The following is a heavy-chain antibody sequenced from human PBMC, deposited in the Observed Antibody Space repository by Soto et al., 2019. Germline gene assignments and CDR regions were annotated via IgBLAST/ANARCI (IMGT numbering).Heavy chain of an antibody. CDR3: ARDKDRQQLGGNYYYILDV. D-gene: IGHD3-3*02. Sequence: SVKVSCKASGGTFSNSAISWVRQAPGQGLEWMGGIMPIFRTPDYAQKFQGRVTVTADESTSTAYMELSGLRSDDTAVYYCARDKDRQQLGGNYYYILDVWGQGTTVTVSS. CDR2: IMPIFRTP. V-gene: IGHV1-69*13. J-gene: IGHJ6*02. CDR1: GGTFSNSA.